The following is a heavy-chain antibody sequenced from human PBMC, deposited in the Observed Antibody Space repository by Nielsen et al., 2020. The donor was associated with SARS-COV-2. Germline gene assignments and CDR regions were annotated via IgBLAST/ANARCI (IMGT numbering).Heavy chain of an antibody. CDR3: ARVPERITIFGVVTMGYWFDP. Sequence: GSLRLSCTVSGGSISSYYWSWIRQPPGKGLEWIGYIYYSGSTYYNPSLKSRVTISVDTSKNQFSLKLSSVTAADTAVYYCARVPERITIFGVVTMGYWFDPWGQGTLVTVSS. V-gene: IGHV4-59*12. CDR2: IYYSGST. CDR1: GGSISSYY. D-gene: IGHD3-3*01. J-gene: IGHJ5*02.